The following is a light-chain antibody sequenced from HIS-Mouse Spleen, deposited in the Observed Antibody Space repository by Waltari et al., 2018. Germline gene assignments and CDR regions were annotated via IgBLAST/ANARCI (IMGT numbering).Light chain of an antibody. CDR2: EDS. V-gene: IGLV3-10*01. J-gene: IGLJ2*01. Sequence: SYELTQPPSVSVSPGQTARITCSGHALPIKSASWYQQKSGQAPVLVIYEDSKRPSGIPERFSGSSSGTMATLTISGAQVEDEADYYCYSTDSSGNHRVFGGGTKLTVL. CDR1: ALPIKS. CDR3: YSTDSSGNHRV.